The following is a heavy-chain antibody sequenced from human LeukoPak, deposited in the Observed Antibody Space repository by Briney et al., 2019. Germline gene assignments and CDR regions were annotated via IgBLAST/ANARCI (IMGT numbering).Heavy chain of an antibody. J-gene: IGHJ4*02. CDR1: GFTFSSYG. CDR2: ISYDGSSK. V-gene: IGHV3-30*18. Sequence: GRSLRLSCAASGFTFSSYGMHWVRQAPGKGLEWVAVISYDGSSKYYADSVKGRFTISRDNSKNTLYLQMNSLRAEDTAVYYCAKSDYFDSWGQGTLVTVSS. CDR3: AKSDYFDS.